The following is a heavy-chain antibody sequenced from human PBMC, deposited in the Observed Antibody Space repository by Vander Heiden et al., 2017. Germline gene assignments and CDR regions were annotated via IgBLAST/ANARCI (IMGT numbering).Heavy chain of an antibody. V-gene: IGHV3-30-3*01. Sequence: QVQLVESGGGVVQPGRSLSFSSAASGFTFSSYAMHWVRQAPGKGLEWVAVISYDGSNKYYADSVKGRFTISRDNSKNTLYLQMNSLRAEDTAVYYCAGDILTGPRDVWGQGTTVTVSS. D-gene: IGHD3-9*01. CDR2: ISYDGSNK. J-gene: IGHJ6*02. CDR1: GFTFSSYA. CDR3: AGDILTGPRDV.